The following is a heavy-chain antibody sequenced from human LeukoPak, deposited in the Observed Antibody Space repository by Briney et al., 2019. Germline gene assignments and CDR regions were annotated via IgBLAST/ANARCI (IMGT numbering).Heavy chain of an antibody. CDR2: IKQDGSEK. Sequence: PGGSLRLSCAASGFTFSSYWMSWVRQAPGKGLEWVANIKQDGSEKYYVDSVKGRFTISRDNAKNSLYLQMNSLRAEDTAVYYCAKRELELESGALDYWGQGTLVTVSS. CDR1: GFTFSSYW. D-gene: IGHD1-7*01. J-gene: IGHJ4*02. CDR3: AKRELELESGALDY. V-gene: IGHV3-7*01.